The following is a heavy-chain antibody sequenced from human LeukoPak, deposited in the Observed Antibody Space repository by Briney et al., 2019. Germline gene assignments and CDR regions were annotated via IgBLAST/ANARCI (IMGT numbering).Heavy chain of an antibody. D-gene: IGHD1-26*01. Sequence: GGSLRLSCAASGFTLSDYWMSWVRQAPGKGLEWVANIKQDESEIYYVDSVKGRFTITRDNAKNSLYLEMNSLRAEDTAVYYCARDKIVGPTKFDSWGQGTLVTVSS. V-gene: IGHV3-7*01. CDR1: GFTLSDYW. J-gene: IGHJ4*02. CDR3: ARDKIVGPTKFDS. CDR2: IKQDESEI.